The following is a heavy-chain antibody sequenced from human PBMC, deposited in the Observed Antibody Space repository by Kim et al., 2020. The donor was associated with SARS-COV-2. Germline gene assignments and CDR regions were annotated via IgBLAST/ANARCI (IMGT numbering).Heavy chain of an antibody. CDR1: GFTFSSYG. J-gene: IGHJ6*02. V-gene: IGHV3-33*06. Sequence: GGSLRLSCAASGFTFSSYGMHWVRQAPGKGLEWVAVIWYDGSNKYYADSVKGRFTISRDNSKNTLYLQMNSLRAEDTAVYYCAKDHVGAAADHYYYYGMDVWGQGTTVTVSS. D-gene: IGHD6-13*01. CDR2: IWYDGSNK. CDR3: AKDHVGAAADHYYYYGMDV.